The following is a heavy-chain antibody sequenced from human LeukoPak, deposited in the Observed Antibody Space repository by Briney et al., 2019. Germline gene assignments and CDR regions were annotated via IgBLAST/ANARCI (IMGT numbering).Heavy chain of an antibody. D-gene: IGHD2-2*01. Sequence: SETLSLTCTVSGGSISSYYWSWIRQPPGKGLEWIGYIYYSGSTNYNPSLKSRVTISVDTSKNLFSLKLSSVTAADTAVYYCARGILGYCSSTSCPNWFDPWGQGTLVTVSS. CDR2: IYYSGST. CDR3: ARGILGYCSSTSCPNWFDP. V-gene: IGHV4-59*12. J-gene: IGHJ5*02. CDR1: GGSISSYY.